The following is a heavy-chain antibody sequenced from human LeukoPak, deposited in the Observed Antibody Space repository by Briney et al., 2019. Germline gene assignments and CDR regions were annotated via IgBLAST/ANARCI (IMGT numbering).Heavy chain of an antibody. J-gene: IGHJ4*02. V-gene: IGHV5-51*01. CDR3: ARGERAMATRKAGFDY. CDR2: IYPRDSDT. Sequence: GKSLKISCMASGYDFANSWIGWVRQMPGKGLEWMGIIYPRDSDTIYSPSFQGQVTISADKSIRTAYLQWSSLTASDTAMYYCARGERAMATRKAGFDYWGQGTQVTVSS. D-gene: IGHD5-24*01. CDR1: GYDFANSW.